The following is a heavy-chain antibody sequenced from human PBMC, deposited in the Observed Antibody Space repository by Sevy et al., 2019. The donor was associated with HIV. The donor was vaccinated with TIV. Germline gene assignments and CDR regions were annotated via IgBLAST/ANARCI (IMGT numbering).Heavy chain of an antibody. V-gene: IGHV1-2*06. CDR2: INPNSGGT. CDR1: GYFFTVYY. J-gene: IGHJ4*02. CDR3: ARGGGYSSGWRTFDY. D-gene: IGHD6-19*01. Sequence: ASVKVSCKASGYFFTVYYLHWVRQTPGQGLEWMGRINPNSGGTNYAQNFQGRVTMTRDTSISTAYMELSRLRSDDTAVYYCARGGGYSSGWRTFDYWGQGTLVTVSS.